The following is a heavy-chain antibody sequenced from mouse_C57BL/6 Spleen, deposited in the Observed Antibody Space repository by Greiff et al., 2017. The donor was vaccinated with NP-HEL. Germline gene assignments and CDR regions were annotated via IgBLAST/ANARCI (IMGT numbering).Heavy chain of an antibody. Sequence: VMLVESGAELMKPGASVKLSCKATGYTFTGYWIEWVKQRPGHGLEWIGEILPGSGSTNYNEKFKGKATFTADTSSNTAYMQLSSLTTEDSAIYYCARRGDYYGSSYDWFAYWGQGTLVTVSA. CDR1: GYTFTGYW. CDR2: ILPGSGST. V-gene: IGHV1-9*01. CDR3: ARRGDYYGSSYDWFAY. J-gene: IGHJ3*01. D-gene: IGHD1-1*01.